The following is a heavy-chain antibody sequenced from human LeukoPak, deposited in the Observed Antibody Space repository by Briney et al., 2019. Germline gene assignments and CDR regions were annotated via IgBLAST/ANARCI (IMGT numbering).Heavy chain of an antibody. CDR1: GFTFSSYS. J-gene: IGHJ4*02. Sequence: GGSLRLSCAASGFTFSSYSMNWVRQAPGKGLEWVSAISSSSSLLSYADSAKGRFIISRDNAKNSLYLQMNSLRAEDTAVYFCARDGGYSINWYLDYWGQGTLVTVSS. CDR3: ARDGGYSINWYLDY. CDR2: ISSSSSLL. D-gene: IGHD6-13*01. V-gene: IGHV3-21*01.